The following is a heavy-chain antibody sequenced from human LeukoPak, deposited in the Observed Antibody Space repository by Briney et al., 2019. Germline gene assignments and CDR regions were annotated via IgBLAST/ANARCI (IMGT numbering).Heavy chain of an antibody. V-gene: IGHV3-21*01. CDR3: ARGWDSSGYYYSFDY. Sequence: GGSLRLSCAASGFTFRSYSMNWVRQAPGKGLEWVSSISSSSSYIYYADAVKGRFTISRDNAKNSLYLQMNSLRAEDTAVYYCARGWDSSGYYYSFDYWGQGTLVTVSS. CDR1: GFTFRSYS. CDR2: ISSSSSYI. J-gene: IGHJ4*02. D-gene: IGHD3-22*01.